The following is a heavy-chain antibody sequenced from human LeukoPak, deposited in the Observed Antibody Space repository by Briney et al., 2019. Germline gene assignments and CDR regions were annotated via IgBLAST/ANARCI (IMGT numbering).Heavy chain of an antibody. CDR3: AREGNYYDMDV. Sequence: GGSLRLSCAASGFTFSSYAMSWVRQAPGKGLEWVSVIFSGGTTYYADSVKGRFTISRDSSKNTLYLQMNSLRAEDTAVYYCAREGNYYDMDVWGQGTTVIVSS. CDR2: IFSGGTT. CDR1: GFTFSSYA. V-gene: IGHV3-53*01. J-gene: IGHJ6*02.